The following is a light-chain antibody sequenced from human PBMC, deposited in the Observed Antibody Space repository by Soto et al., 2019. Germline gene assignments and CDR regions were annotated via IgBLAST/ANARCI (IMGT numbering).Light chain of an antibody. J-gene: IGLJ1*01. Sequence: QSVLTQPPSVSAAPGQKVTISCSGSSSNIGNNDVSWYRQLPGTAPKLLIYENNKRPSGIPDRFSGSKSGTSATLGITGLQTGDEADYYCGTWDSSLSAYVFGTGTKVTVL. CDR2: ENN. CDR1: SSNIGNND. CDR3: GTWDSSLSAYV. V-gene: IGLV1-51*02.